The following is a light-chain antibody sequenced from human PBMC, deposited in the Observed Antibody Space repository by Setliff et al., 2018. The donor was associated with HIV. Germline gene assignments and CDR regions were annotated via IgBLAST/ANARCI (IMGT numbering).Light chain of an antibody. CDR1: NIGSKS. CDR3: QVWDSSSDHPYV. CDR2: YDS. J-gene: IGLJ1*01. V-gene: IGLV3-21*04. Sequence: SYELTQPHSVSVATAQTGPRITCGGNNIGSKSVHWYQQKPGQAPVLVIYYDSDRPSGIPERFSGSNSGNTATLTISRVEAGDEADYYCQVWDSSSDHPYVFGTGTKVTVL.